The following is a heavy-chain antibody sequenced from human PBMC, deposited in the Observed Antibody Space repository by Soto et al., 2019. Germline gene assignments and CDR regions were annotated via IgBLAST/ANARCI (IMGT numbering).Heavy chain of an antibody. J-gene: IGHJ4*02. CDR1: GFTFSSYG. V-gene: IGHV3-30*18. CDR2: ISYDGSNK. Sequence: QVQLVESGGGVVQPGRSLRLSCAASGFTFSSYGMHWVRQAPGKGLEWVAVISYDGSNKYNADSVKGRFTISRDNSKNTLYLQMNSLRAEDTDVYYCAKAMIVTTPYYFDYWGQGTLVTVSS. D-gene: IGHD3-22*01. CDR3: AKAMIVTTPYYFDY.